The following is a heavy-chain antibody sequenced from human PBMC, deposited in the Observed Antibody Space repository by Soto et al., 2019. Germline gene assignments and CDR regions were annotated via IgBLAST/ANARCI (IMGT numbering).Heavy chain of an antibody. D-gene: IGHD3-10*01. J-gene: IGHJ5*02. V-gene: IGHV3-23*01. CDR1: GFTFSSYA. CDR2: ISGSGSNP. CDR3: AKTQIPITMVRGVENWFDP. Sequence: GGSLRLSCAASGFTFSSYAMSWVRQAPGQGLEWVSAISGSGSNPYYADSVKGRFTISRDNSKNTLYLQMNSLRAEDTALYYCAKTQIPITMVRGVENWFDPWGQGTLVTVSS.